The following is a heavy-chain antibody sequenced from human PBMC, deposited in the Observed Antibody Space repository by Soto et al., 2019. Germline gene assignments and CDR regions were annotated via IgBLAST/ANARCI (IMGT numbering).Heavy chain of an antibody. CDR1: GGSISSTNYY. D-gene: IGHD3-10*01. CDR2: IYYNGAT. V-gene: IGHV4-39*02. J-gene: IGHJ4*02. Sequence: PSETLSLTCSVFGGSISSTNYYWGWVRQSPGKGLEWIGTIYYNGATRYNPSLQSRVAISVDTSKNQFSLKLRSVTAADTAVYYCQIEVRELNSPANDCWGQGTLVTISS. CDR3: QIEVRELNSPANDC.